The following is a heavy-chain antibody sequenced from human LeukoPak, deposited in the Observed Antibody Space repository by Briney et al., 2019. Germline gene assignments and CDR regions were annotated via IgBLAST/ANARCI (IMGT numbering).Heavy chain of an antibody. CDR1: GFTFSSYW. CDR3: ARMQAGWLRSFDY. D-gene: IGHD5-18*01. Sequence: GGSLRLSCAASGFTFSSYWMHWVRQAPGKGLVWVSRINSDGSSTSHADSVKGRFTISRDNAKNTLYLQMNSLRAEDTAVYYCARMQAGWLRSFDYWGQGTLVTVSS. V-gene: IGHV3-74*01. CDR2: INSDGSST. J-gene: IGHJ4*02.